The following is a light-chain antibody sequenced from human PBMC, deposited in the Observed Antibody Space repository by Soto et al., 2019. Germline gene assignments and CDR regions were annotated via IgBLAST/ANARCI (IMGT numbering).Light chain of an antibody. V-gene: IGKV3-20*01. J-gene: IGKJ2*01. CDR1: QTVTSNY. CDR2: GAS. Sequence: EVVLTQSPGTLSLSPGERATLSCRASQTVTSNYLARYQQKPGQVPRLPIYGASSRATDIPHRFSGSGSGTDLPLTISRLEPEDFALYYCQQYLSLPVTFGQGTKLEIK. CDR3: QQYLSLPVT.